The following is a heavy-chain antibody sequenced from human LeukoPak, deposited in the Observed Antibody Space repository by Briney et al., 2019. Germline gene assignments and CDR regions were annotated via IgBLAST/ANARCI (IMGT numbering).Heavy chain of an antibody. J-gene: IGHJ6*02. CDR1: GYTFTSYD. Sequence: ASVKVSCKASGYTFTSYDINWVRQATGQGLEWMGWMNPNSGNTGYAQKFQGRVTMTRNTSISTAYMELSSLRSEDTAVYYCARGGIQLCSLYYYYYGMDVWGQGTTVTVSS. D-gene: IGHD5-18*01. V-gene: IGHV1-8*01. CDR2: MNPNSGNT. CDR3: ARGGIQLCSLYYYYYGMDV.